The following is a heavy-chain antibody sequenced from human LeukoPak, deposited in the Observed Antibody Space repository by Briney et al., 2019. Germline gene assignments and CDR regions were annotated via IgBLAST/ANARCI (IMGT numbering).Heavy chain of an antibody. CDR3: AKDWNDGYSYYYGMDV. J-gene: IGHJ6*02. V-gene: IGHV3-43*01. CDR1: GFTFDDYT. Sequence: GGSLRLSCAASGFTFDDYTMHWVRQAPGKGLEWVSLISWDGGSTYYADSAKGRFTISRDNSKNSLYLQMNSLRTEDTALYYCAKDWNDGYSYYYGMDVWGQGTTVTVSS. D-gene: IGHD1-1*01. CDR2: ISWDGGST.